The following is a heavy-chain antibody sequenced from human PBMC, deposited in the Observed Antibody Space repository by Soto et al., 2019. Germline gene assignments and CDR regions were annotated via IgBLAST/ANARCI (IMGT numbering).Heavy chain of an antibody. J-gene: IGHJ4*02. D-gene: IGHD1-26*01. CDR3: ARDTISGSYCFAY. V-gene: IGHV3-64*01. CDR2: ISSNGGST. Sequence: GKGLEYVSAISSNGGSTYYANSVKGRFTISRDNSKNTLYLQMGSLRAEDMAVYYCARDTISGSYCFAYWGQGTLVIVTS.